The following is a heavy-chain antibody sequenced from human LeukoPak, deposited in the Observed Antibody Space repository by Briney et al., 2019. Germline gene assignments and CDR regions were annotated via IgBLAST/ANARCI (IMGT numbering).Heavy chain of an antibody. V-gene: IGHV1-2*02. CDR1: RYTFTDYY. J-gene: IGHJ4*02. CDR2: INTNSGGT. Sequence: SVKVSCKASRYTFTDYYMHWVRQAPGQGLEWMGWINTNSGGTNYEQKFQGRVTMTRDTSIRTAYMELSSLRSDDTAMYYCASGASAFDYWGQGTLVTVSS. D-gene: IGHD3-16*01. CDR3: ASGASAFDY.